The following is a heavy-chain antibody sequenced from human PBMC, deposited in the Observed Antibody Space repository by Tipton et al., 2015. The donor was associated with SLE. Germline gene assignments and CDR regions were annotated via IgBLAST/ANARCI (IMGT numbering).Heavy chain of an antibody. CDR2: ISDSVGTT. CDR1: GFSFSSYA. V-gene: IGHV3-23*01. CDR3: AKGFSGSYSGSYRDKGYLDY. J-gene: IGHJ4*02. D-gene: IGHD1-26*01. Sequence: SLRLSCAASGFSFSSYAMNWVRQAPGKGLEWVSIISDSVGTTYYADSVKGRFTISRDNSKNTLYLQINSLRVEDTAAYYCAKGFSGSYSGSYRDKGYLDYWGQGTLVTVSS.